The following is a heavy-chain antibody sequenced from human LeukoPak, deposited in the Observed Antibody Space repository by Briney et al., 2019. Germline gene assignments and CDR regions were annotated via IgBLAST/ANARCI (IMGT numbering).Heavy chain of an antibody. J-gene: IGHJ4*02. V-gene: IGHV3-21*04. CDR2: ISSSSSYI. CDR1: GFTFSSYS. CDR3: ARDGLREENGGESFDY. D-gene: IGHD3-16*01. Sequence: GGSLRLSCAASGFTFSSYSMNWVRQAPGKGLEWVSSISSSSSYIYYADSVKGRFTISRDNAKNSLYLQMNSLRAEDTAVYYCARDGLREENGGESFDYWGQGTLVTVSS.